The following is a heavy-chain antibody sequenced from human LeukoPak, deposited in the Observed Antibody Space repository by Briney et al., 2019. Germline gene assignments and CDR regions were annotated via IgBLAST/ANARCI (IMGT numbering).Heavy chain of an antibody. CDR3: AKSPAGSYGALRYYFDY. V-gene: IGHV3-9*01. D-gene: IGHD1-26*01. Sequence: GGSLRLSCAASGFTFSSYAMSWVRQAPGKGLEWVSGISWNSGSIGYADSVKGRFTISRDNAKNSLYLQMNSLRAEDTALYYCAKSPAGSYGALRYYFDYWGQGTLVTVSS. J-gene: IGHJ4*02. CDR1: GFTFSSYA. CDR2: ISWNSGSI.